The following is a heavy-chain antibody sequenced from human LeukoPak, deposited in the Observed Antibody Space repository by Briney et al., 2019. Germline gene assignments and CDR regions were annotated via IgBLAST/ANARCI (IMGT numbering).Heavy chain of an antibody. D-gene: IGHD2-8*01. Sequence: VASVKVSFKVSGYTLTELSMHWVRQAPGKGREWMGGFDPEDGETIYARKFQGRVTMTEDTSTDTAYMELSSLRSEDTAVYYCATTTVGVYFFDYWGQGTLVTVSS. CDR3: ATTTVGVYFFDY. CDR2: FDPEDGET. J-gene: IGHJ4*02. CDR1: GYTLTELS. V-gene: IGHV1-24*01.